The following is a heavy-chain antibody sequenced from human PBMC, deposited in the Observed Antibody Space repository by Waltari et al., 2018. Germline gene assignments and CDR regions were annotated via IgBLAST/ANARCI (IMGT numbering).Heavy chain of an antibody. J-gene: IGHJ4*02. V-gene: IGHV4-4*02. CDR1: GGSISSSNW. CDR2: SERSGGT. Sequence: QVQLQESGPGLVKPSGTLSLTCAVSGGSISSSNWWSWVRQPPGKGLEWIGESERSGGTNYNPTLKSRVTVSVDKAKNQYSLKLSSGTGADTAVYYCARAVAAGADRSFDYWGQGTLVTVSS. D-gene: IGHD6-13*01. CDR3: ARAVAAGADRSFDY.